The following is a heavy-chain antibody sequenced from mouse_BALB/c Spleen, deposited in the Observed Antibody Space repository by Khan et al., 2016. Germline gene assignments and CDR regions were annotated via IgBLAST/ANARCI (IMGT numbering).Heavy chain of an antibody. CDR2: ISYSGST. Sequence: EVQLQESGPGLVKPSQSLSLTCTVTGYSITSDYAWNWIRQFPGNKLEWMGYISYSGSTSYKPSLKSRISFTRDTSKNQFFLQLNSVATEDTATYYCAPYGSDRYFDYWGQGTTLTVSS. CDR1: GYSITSDYA. J-gene: IGHJ2*01. D-gene: IGHD1-1*02. V-gene: IGHV3-2*02. CDR3: APYGSDRYFDY.